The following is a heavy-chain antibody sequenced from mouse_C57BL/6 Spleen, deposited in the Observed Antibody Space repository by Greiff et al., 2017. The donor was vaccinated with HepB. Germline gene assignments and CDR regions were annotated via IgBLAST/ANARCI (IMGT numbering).Heavy chain of an antibody. J-gene: IGHJ2*01. CDR3: ARKDPLSDYFDY. V-gene: IGHV1-18*01. Sequence: VQLQQSGPELVKPGASVKIPCKASGYTFTDYNMDWVKQSHGKSLEWIGDINPNNGGTIYNQKFKGKATLTVDKSSSTAYMELRSLTSEDTAVYYCARKDPLSDYFDYWGQGTTLTVSS. CDR2: INPNNGGT. CDR1: GYTFTDYN.